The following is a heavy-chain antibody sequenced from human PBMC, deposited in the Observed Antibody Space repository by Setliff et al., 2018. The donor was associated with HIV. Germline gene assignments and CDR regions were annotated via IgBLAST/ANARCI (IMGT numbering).Heavy chain of an antibody. CDR3: ARGGGTGSFDY. V-gene: IGHV4-61*01. CDR1: GGSINSGHYY. D-gene: IGHD3-16*01. CDR2: IYISGST. J-gene: IGHJ4*02. Sequence: PSETLSLTCSVSGGSINSGHYYWSWIRHHPGKGLEWFGRIYISGSTNYNPSFESRVTMSIDTSKNQFSLKLSYVTAADTAVYYCARGGGTGSFDYWGQGTLVTVSS.